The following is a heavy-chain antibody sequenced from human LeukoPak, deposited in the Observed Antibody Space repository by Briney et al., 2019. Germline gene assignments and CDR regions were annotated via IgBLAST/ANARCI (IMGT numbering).Heavy chain of an antibody. CDR1: GFTFSAYS. CDR2: IGSSSSPI. V-gene: IGHV3-48*01. D-gene: IGHD4-11*01. Sequence: AGGSLRLSCAASGFTFSAYSMNWVRQAPGKGLEWASYIGSSSSPIYYADSVKGRFTISRDNAKNSLYLQMDSLRAEDTAVYYCARDQAYSFDYWGQGTLVTVSS. J-gene: IGHJ4*02. CDR3: ARDQAYSFDY.